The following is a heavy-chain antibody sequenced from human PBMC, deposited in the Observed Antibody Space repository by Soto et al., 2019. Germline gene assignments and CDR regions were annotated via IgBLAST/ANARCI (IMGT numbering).Heavy chain of an antibody. CDR3: AREITLDSESYLDYFDY. V-gene: IGHV1-18*04. CDR2: ISAYNGNT. CDR1: GYTFTSYG. D-gene: IGHD1-26*01. J-gene: IGHJ4*02. Sequence: ASVKISCKASGYTFTSYGISWVRQAPGQGLEWMGWISAYNGNTNYAQKLQGRVTMTTDTSTSTAYMELRSLRSDDTAVYYCAREITLDSESYLDYFDYWGQGTLVTVSS.